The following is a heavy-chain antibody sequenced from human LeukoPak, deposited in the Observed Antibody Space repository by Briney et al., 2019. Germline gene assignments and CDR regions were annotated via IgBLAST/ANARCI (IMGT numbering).Heavy chain of an antibody. CDR2: INHSGST. CDR1: GGSFSGYY. J-gene: IGHJ4*02. D-gene: IGHD3-9*01. CDR3: AGTRTRYYDILTGYFY. V-gene: IGHV4-34*01. Sequence: SETLSLTCAVYGGSFSGYYWSWIRHPPGKGLEWIGEINHSGSTNYNPSLKSRVTISVDTSKNQSSLKLSSVTAADTAVYYCAGTRTRYYDILTGYFYWGQGTLVTVSS.